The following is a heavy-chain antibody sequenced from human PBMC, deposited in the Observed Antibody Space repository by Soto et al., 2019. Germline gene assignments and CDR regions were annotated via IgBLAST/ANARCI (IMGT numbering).Heavy chain of an antibody. Sequence: PGESLKISCKGSGYSFTSYWISWVRQMPGKGLEWMGRIDPSDSYTNYSPSFQGHVTISADKSISTAYLQWSSLKASDTAMYYCACVDIVATWFDPWGQGTLVTVSS. CDR2: IDPSDSYT. CDR3: ACVDIVATWFDP. J-gene: IGHJ5*02. V-gene: IGHV5-10-1*01. CDR1: GYSFTSYW. D-gene: IGHD5-12*01.